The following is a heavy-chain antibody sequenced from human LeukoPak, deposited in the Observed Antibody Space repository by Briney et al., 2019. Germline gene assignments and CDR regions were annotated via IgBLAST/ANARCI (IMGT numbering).Heavy chain of an antibody. CDR3: AKDAIYGDGYWEFDY. J-gene: IGHJ4*02. V-gene: IGHV3-23*01. CDR1: GFTFSSYA. D-gene: IGHD2-21*01. CDR2: ISGSGVNT. Sequence: GGSLRLSCAASGFTFSSYAMSWVRQAPGKGLEWVSGISGSGVNTYHADSVKGRFTISRDNSKNTLYLQMNSLRAEDTAVYYCAKDAIYGDGYWEFDYWGQGTLVTVSS.